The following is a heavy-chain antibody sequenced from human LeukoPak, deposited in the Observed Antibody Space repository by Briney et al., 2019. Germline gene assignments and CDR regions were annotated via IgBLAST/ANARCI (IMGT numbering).Heavy chain of an antibody. CDR2: INHSGST. Sequence: GSLRLSCAASGFTFSSYAMSWIRQPPGKGLEWIGEINHSGSTNYNPSLKSRVTISVDTSKNQFSLKLSSVTAADTAVYYCATGCPRPDILGYCWFDPWGQGTLVTVSS. CDR1: GFTFSSYA. J-gene: IGHJ5*02. CDR3: ATGCPRPDILGYCWFDP. D-gene: IGHD7-27*01. V-gene: IGHV4-34*01.